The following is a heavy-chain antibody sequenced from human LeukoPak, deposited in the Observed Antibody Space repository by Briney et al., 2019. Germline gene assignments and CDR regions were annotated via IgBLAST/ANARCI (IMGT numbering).Heavy chain of an antibody. V-gene: IGHV4-28*01. Sequence: TSDTLSLTCAVSGYSISSNNWWGWIRQPPGEGLEWIGYIYYSGTTYYNPSLKSRVTMSIDTSKNQLSLKVSSVTAVDTALYYCARHCCSTTSCYVDYWGQGTLVTVSS. D-gene: IGHD2-2*01. CDR2: IYYSGTT. CDR3: ARHCCSTTSCYVDY. CDR1: GYSISSNNW. J-gene: IGHJ4*02.